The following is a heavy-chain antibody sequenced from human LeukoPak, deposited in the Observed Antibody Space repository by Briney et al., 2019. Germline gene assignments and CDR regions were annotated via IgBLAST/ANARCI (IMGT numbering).Heavy chain of an antibody. V-gene: IGHV1-2*04. Sequence: ASVKVSCKASGYTFTAYYLHWVRQAPGQGLEWMGWINPNSGGTNYAQKFKGWVTLTRDTFINTTYMELSRLASDVTAVYFCARGTPGSYLGYWGQGTLVTVSS. CDR2: INPNSGGT. CDR1: GYTFTAYY. CDR3: ARGTPGSYLGY. J-gene: IGHJ4*02. D-gene: IGHD3-16*02.